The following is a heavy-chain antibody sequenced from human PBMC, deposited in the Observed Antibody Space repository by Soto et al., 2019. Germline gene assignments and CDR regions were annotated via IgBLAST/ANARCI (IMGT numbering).Heavy chain of an antibody. CDR2: IYYSGST. CDR1: GGSISSYY. D-gene: IGHD5-12*01. J-gene: IGHJ3*02. V-gene: IGHV4-59*01. Sequence: SETLSLACTVSGGSISSYYWSWIRQPPGKGLEWIGYIYYSGSTNYIPSLKSRVTISVDTSKNQFSLKLSSVTAADTVVFYCASVVHGGYDYADAFAIWGQGTMVTVSS. CDR3: ASVVHGGYDYADAFAI.